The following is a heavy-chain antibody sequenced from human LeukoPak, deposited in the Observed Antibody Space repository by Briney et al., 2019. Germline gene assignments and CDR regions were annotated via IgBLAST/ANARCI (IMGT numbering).Heavy chain of an antibody. J-gene: IGHJ4*02. V-gene: IGHV4-59*01. CDR2: IYFSGST. CDR1: GGSISSYY. D-gene: IGHD5-18*01. CDR3: ARDSGYGDPFDY. Sequence: SETLSLTCTVSGGSISSYYWSWIRQPPGKGLEWIGYIYFSGSTNYNPSLKSRVTISVDTSKNQFSLRLRSVTAADTAVYYCARDSGYGDPFDYWGQGTLVSVSS.